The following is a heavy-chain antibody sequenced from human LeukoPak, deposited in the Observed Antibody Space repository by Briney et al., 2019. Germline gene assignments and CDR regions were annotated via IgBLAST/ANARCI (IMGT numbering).Heavy chain of an antibody. CDR3: ARGRCSSRSCYLFDY. D-gene: IGHD2-2*01. CDR2: IYSGGST. V-gene: IGHV3-66*01. CDR1: GFTVSSNY. J-gene: IGHJ4*02. Sequence: GGSLRLSCAASGFTVSSNYMSWVRQAPGKGLEWVSVIYSGGSTYYADSVKGRFTISRDNSKNTLYLQMNSLRAEGTAVYYCARGRCSSRSCYLFDYWGQGTLATVSS.